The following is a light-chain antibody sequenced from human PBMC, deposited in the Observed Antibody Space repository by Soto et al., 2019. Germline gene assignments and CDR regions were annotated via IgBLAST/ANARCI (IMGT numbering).Light chain of an antibody. CDR2: DAS. Sequence: DIQMTQSPSSLSASVGDRVTITCQASQDISNYLNWYQQKPGKAPKLLIYDASNLETGVPSRFSGSGSGTDLTFTISSLQPEDIATYYGQPYDNRPRTFGQGTKLEIK. CDR1: QDISNY. CDR3: QPYDNRPRT. J-gene: IGKJ2*01. V-gene: IGKV1-33*01.